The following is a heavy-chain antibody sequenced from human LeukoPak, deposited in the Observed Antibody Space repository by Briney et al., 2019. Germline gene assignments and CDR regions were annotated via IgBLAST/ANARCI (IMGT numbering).Heavy chain of an antibody. V-gene: IGHV4-34*01. J-gene: IGHJ5*02. CDR3: ARNRALIRTPRYSYGSNWFDP. D-gene: IGHD5-18*01. CDR1: GGSFSGYY. Sequence: PSETLSLVCAVYGGSFSGYYWSWIRQPPGKGLEWIGEINHSGSTNYNPSLKSRVTISVDTSKNQFSLKLSSVTAADTAVYYCARNRALIRTPRYSYGSNWFDPWGQGTLVTVSS. CDR2: INHSGST.